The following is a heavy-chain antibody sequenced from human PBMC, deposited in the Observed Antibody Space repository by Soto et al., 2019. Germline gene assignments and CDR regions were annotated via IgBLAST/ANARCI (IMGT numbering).Heavy chain of an antibody. CDR2: ITSSGDFT. J-gene: IGHJ4*02. CDR3: VRELGGLDL. Sequence: QVRLVESGGALVKAGGSLRLSCAVSGFTFSDYYMSWIRQAPGKGLEWVSYITSSGDFTNYADSVKGRFTISRDNVKNSLYLQMSSLETEDTAVYYCVRELGGLDLWGQGTLVTVSS. D-gene: IGHD2-15*01. V-gene: IGHV3-11*05. CDR1: GFTFSDYY.